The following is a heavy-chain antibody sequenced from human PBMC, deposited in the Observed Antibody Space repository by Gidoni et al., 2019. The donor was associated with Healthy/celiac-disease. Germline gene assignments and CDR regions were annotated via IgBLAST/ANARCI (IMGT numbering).Heavy chain of an antibody. V-gene: IGHV3-66*02. Sequence: EVQLVESGGGLVQPGGSLRLSCAASVFTVSSNYMSWVRQAPGKGLEWVSVIYSGGSTYYADSVKGRFTISRDNSKNTLYLQMNSLRAEDTAVYYCARERIGDFWSGYFDYWGQGTLVTVSS. J-gene: IGHJ4*02. CDR1: VFTVSSNY. CDR2: IYSGGST. D-gene: IGHD3-3*01. CDR3: ARERIGDFWSGYFDY.